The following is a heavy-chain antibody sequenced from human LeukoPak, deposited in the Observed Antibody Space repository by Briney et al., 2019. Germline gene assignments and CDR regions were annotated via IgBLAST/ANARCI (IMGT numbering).Heavy chain of an antibody. D-gene: IGHD6-13*01. CDR1: GGSISSYY. CDR3: ARAWGGSRWYKDAFDI. Sequence: SETLSLTCTVSGGSISSYYWSWIRQPPGKGLEWIGYIYYSGSTNYNPSLKSRVTISVDTSKNQFSLKLSSVTAADTAVYYCARAWGGSRWYKDAFDIWGQGTMVTVSS. J-gene: IGHJ3*02. CDR2: IYYSGST. V-gene: IGHV4-59*01.